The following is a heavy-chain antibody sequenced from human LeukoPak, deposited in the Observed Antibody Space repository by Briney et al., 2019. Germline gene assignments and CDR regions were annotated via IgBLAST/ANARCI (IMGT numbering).Heavy chain of an antibody. Sequence: GGSLRLSCAASGYTFSGYYMFWVRQVPGKGLMWVSHINGVGTQTTYADTVKGRFTISRDNSKSTLYLQMNSLRAEDAAVYYCAKTIVPTRNYDYYYGMDVWGQGTTVTVSS. J-gene: IGHJ6*02. CDR2: INGVGTQT. CDR3: AKTIVPTRNYDYYYGMDV. D-gene: IGHD1-14*01. CDR1: GYTFSGYY. V-gene: IGHV3-74*01.